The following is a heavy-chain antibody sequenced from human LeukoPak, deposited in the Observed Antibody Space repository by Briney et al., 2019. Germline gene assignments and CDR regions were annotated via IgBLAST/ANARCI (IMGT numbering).Heavy chain of an antibody. CDR3: ARDGEMATLMRKRFDY. CDR2: IYYSGST. J-gene: IGHJ4*02. CDR1: GGSISSSSYY. D-gene: IGHD5-24*01. V-gene: IGHV4-39*07. Sequence: SETLSLTCTVSGGSISSSSYYWGWIRQPPGKGLEWIGSIYYSGSTYYNPSLKSRVTISVDMSKNQFSLKLSSVTAADTAVYYCARDGEMATLMRKRFDYWGQGTLVTVSS.